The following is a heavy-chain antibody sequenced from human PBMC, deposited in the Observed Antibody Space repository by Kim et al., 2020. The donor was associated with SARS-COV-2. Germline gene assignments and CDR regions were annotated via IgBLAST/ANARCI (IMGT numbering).Heavy chain of an antibody. CDR1: GFAFSSTW. CDR3: ARGFSSDY. J-gene: IGHJ4*02. Sequence: GWSLRFSCTASGFAFSSTWMYWVRQVPGKGLVFVSRIGTDGSSTSYADSVKGRFTDSRDNAKNTLYLQMNNLGAEDTAVYYCARGFSSDYWGQGTLVTVSS. CDR2: IGTDGSST. V-gene: IGHV3-74*01.